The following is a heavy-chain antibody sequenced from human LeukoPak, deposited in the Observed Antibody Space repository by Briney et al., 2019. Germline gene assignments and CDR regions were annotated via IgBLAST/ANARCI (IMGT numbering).Heavy chain of an antibody. CDR3: ARVSGRLERQSDLDY. Sequence: GGSLRLSCAASGFTFASYSMNWVRQAPGKGLEWVSAISGDSTYIYNAGSVKGRFTISRDNAQASLYLQMISLRADDTAVYYCARVSGRLERQSDLDYWGQGTLVIVSS. CDR1: GFTFASYS. CDR2: ISGDSTYI. D-gene: IGHD1-1*01. J-gene: IGHJ4*02. V-gene: IGHV3-21*01.